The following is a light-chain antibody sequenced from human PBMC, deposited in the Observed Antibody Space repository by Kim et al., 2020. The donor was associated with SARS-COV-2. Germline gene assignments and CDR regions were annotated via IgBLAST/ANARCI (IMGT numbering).Light chain of an antibody. V-gene: IGLV3-19*01. J-gene: IGLJ3*02. CDR3: QSRDSGGRVM. CDR2: GRN. Sequence: SSELTQDPVVSVALGQTVRITCRGDSLRSYYATWYQQKPRQAPVLVIYGRNNRPSGIPDRFSGSASGNTASLTISGTQAEDEADFYCQSRDSGGRVMFGGGTKLTVL. CDR1: SLRSYY.